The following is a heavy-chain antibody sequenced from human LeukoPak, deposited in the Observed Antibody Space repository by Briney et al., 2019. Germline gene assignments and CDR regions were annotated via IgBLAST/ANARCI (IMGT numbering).Heavy chain of an antibody. J-gene: IGHJ4*02. Sequence: SETLSLTCAVSGGSFSGYYWSWIRQPPGKGLEWIGEINHSGSTNYNPSLKSRVTISVDTSKNQFSLKLSSVTAADAAVYYCARGSPRSGKSYSSSRKERYYFDYWGQGTLVTVSS. CDR2: INHSGST. CDR1: GGSFSGYY. V-gene: IGHV4-34*01. CDR3: ARGSPRSGKSYSSSRKERYYFDY. D-gene: IGHD6-13*01.